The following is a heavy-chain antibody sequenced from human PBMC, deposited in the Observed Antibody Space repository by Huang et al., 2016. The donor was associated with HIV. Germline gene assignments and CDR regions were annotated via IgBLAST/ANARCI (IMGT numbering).Heavy chain of an antibody. D-gene: IGHD3-10*01. J-gene: IGHJ4*02. CDR2: INHNGKI. CDR3: ARGFNYYASDNLGVYYFDS. CDR1: GGAFRGSS. Sequence: QVQLKQWGAGLLKPSETLSLTCAVYGGAFRGSSWTLIRQFPEKGLEWIGDINHNGKIIYNPSLSARVTISTDTSKNHFSLHLTSVTAAYTALYYCARGFNYYASDNLGVYYFDSWGLGTLVTVSP. V-gene: IGHV4-34*02.